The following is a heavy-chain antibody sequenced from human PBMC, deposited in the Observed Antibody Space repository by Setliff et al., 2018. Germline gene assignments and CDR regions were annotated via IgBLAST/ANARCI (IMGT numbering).Heavy chain of an antibody. CDR1: GGTFSDYY. CDR3: ARGRNIAARLLDS. CDR2: INHRGST. Sequence: SETLSLTCAAYGGTFSDYYWTWIRQPPGKGLEWVGEINHRGSTNYNPSLKSRVTISVDTSKDQFSLKVISMTAADTAVYYCARGRNIAARLLDSWGRGTLVTV. J-gene: IGHJ4*02. D-gene: IGHD6-6*01. V-gene: IGHV4-34*01.